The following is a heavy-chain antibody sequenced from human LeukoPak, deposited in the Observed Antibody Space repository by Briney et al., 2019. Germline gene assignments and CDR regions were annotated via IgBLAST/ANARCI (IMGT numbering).Heavy chain of an antibody. CDR3: TRHRNYDFWSGYYTEDDAFDI. CDR1: GFTFSGSA. V-gene: IGHV3-73*01. CDR2: IRSKANSYAT. Sequence: GGSLRLSCAASGFTFSGSAMHWVRQASGKGLEWVGRIRSKANSYATAYAASVEGRFTISRDDSKNTAYLQMNSLKTEDTAVYYCTRHRNYDFWSGYYTEDDAFDIWGQGTMVTVSS. J-gene: IGHJ3*02. D-gene: IGHD3-3*01.